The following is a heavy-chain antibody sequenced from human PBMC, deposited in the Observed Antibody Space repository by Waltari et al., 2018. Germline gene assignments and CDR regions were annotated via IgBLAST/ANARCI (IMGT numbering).Heavy chain of an antibody. CDR2: VDPEDGET. D-gene: IGHD5-12*01. CDR3: ATGPKMATISLDY. CDR1: GSTFTDYY. V-gene: IGHV1-69-2*01. Sequence: GSTFTDYYMHWVQQAPGKGLEWMGLVDPEDGETIYAEKFQGRVTITADTSTDTAYMELSSLRSEDTAVYYCATGPKMATISLDYWGQGTLVTVSS. J-gene: IGHJ4*02.